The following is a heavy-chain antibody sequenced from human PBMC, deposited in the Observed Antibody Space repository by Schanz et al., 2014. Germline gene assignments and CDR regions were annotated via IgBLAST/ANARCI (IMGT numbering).Heavy chain of an antibody. D-gene: IGHD3-22*01. J-gene: IGHJ4*02. Sequence: EVQLVESGGGLVKPGGSLRLSCEASGFDFNSYSMNWVRQVPGKGLEWLSYIATSSSTRHYADSVKGRVTISRDNAKNSVSLQMRRLRVEDTAVYYCAKDPSHGDYDYYFDYWGQGTLVTVSS. CDR3: AKDPSHGDYDYYFDY. V-gene: IGHV3-48*01. CDR2: IATSSSTR. CDR1: GFDFNSYS.